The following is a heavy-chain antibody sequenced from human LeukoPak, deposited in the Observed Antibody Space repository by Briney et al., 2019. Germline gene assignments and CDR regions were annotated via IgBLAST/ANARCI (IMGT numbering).Heavy chain of an antibody. D-gene: IGHD2-2*01. V-gene: IGHV1-69*13. CDR1: GGTFSSYA. CDR3: ARTLSLVGYCSSTSCPTNLDY. CDR2: IIPIFGTA. J-gene: IGHJ4*02. Sequence: ASVKVSCKASGGTFSSYAISWVRQAPGQGLEWMGGIIPIFGTANYAQKFQGRVTITADESTSTAYMELSSLRSEDTAVYYCARTLSLVGYCSSTSCPTNLDYWGQGTLVTVSS.